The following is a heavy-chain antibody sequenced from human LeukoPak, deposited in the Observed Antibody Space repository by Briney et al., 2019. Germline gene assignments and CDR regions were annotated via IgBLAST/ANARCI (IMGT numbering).Heavy chain of an antibody. Sequence: ASVKVSCKASGYTFTSYYMHWVRQAPGQGLEGMGIINPSGGSTSYAQKFQARVTMTRDTSTSTVYMERSSLRSEDTAVYYCARDKPSSFGYSSSWAFDYWGQGTLVTVSS. CDR1: GYTFTSYY. CDR3: ARDKPSSFGYSSSWAFDY. CDR2: INPSGGST. D-gene: IGHD6-13*01. J-gene: IGHJ4*02. V-gene: IGHV1-46*01.